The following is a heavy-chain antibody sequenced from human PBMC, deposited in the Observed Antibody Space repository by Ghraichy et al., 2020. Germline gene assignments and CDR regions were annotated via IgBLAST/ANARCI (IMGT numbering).Heavy chain of an antibody. CDR1: GFTFSSYN. J-gene: IGHJ6*02. V-gene: IGHV3-48*01. CDR3: ARVTASNSGYYYYGMDV. Sequence: GESLNISCAASGFTFSSYNMNWVRQAPGKGLEWVSYISSSSGPIFYADSVKGRFTISRDNVKNSLYLQMNSLRAEDTAVYYCARVTASNSGYYYYGMDVWGQGTTVTVSS. D-gene: IGHD1-26*01. CDR2: ISSSSGPI.